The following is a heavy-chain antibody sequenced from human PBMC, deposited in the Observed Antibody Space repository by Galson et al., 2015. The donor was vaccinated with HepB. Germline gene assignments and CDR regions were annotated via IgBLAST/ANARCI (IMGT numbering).Heavy chain of an antibody. D-gene: IGHD2/OR15-2a*01. Sequence: SLRLSCAASGFNFNSYSMNWVRQAPGKGPEWLSYISGTSGTIYNADSVTGRFTISRDNAKNLLYLQMNSLRDEDTAVYYCVRDGKYFNGMDAWGRGTTVTVSS. V-gene: IGHV3-48*02. CDR2: ISGTSGTI. CDR1: GFNFNSYS. CDR3: VRDGKYFNGMDA. J-gene: IGHJ6*02.